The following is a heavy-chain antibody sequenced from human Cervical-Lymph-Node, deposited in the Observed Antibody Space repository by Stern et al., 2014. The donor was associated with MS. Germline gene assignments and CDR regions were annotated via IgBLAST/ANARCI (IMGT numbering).Heavy chain of an antibody. D-gene: IGHD3-10*01. CDR1: GFTFSSHG. Sequence: VQLVESGGGVVQPGRSLRLTCTVSGFTFSSHGMHWVRQAPGKGLEWVSVISYDGSDTYYAESVKGRFTISRDNTKNTLYLEMRRLRREDTAVYYCVKRGITEVRGVRLGDYWGPGTLVIVSS. CDR2: ISYDGSDT. J-gene: IGHJ4*02. V-gene: IGHV3-30*18. CDR3: VKRGITEVRGVRLGDY.